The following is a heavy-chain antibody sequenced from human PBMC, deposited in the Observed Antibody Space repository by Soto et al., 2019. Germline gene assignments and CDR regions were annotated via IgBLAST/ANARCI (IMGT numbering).Heavy chain of an antibody. Sequence: GGSLRLSCAASGFTFSSYAMSWVRQAPGKGLEWVSAISGSGGSTYYADSVKGRFTISRDNSKNTLYLQMNSLRAEDTAVYYCASEKRDDFWSGAPDAFDIWGQGTMVTVSS. J-gene: IGHJ3*02. CDR1: GFTFSSYA. V-gene: IGHV3-23*01. D-gene: IGHD3-3*01. CDR3: ASEKRDDFWSGAPDAFDI. CDR2: ISGSGGST.